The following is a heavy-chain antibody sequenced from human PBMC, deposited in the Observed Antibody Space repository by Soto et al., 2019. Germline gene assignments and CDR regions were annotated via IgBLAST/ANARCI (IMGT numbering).Heavy chain of an antibody. V-gene: IGHV4-31*02. CDR3: ARIPRRGYSYGIDS. CDR2: IYFTGAT. J-gene: IGHJ4*02. D-gene: IGHD2-21*02. Sequence: WTWIRLHPGAGLEWIGHIYFTGATYSNPSLRSRLTMSVDTSTNQFSLKLTSVTAADTATYYCARIPRRGYSYGIDSWGQGTQVIVSS.